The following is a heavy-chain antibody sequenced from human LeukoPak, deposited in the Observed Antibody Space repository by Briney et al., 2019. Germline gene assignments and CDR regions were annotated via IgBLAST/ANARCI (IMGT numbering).Heavy chain of an antibody. CDR1: GFTFSSYW. D-gene: IGHD2/OR15-2a*01. Sequence: PGGSLRLSCAASGFTFSSYWMHWVRQTPGKGLVWVSRIKSDGSTIYADSVKGRFTISRDNARNSLYLQMNSLRVEDTAVYYCARGDGHKTLAVGYYFDYWGQGILVTVSS. CDR2: IKSDGST. V-gene: IGHV3-74*01. J-gene: IGHJ4*02. CDR3: ARGDGHKTLAVGYYFDY.